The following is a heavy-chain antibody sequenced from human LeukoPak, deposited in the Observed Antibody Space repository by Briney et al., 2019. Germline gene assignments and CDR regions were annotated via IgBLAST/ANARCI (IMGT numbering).Heavy chain of an antibody. CDR3: ASGAKGAFDI. CDR1: GGSISTYY. Sequence: SETLSLTCTVSGGSISTYYWSWIRQPPGRGLEWIAYIYYSGSTSYNPSLKSRVTISVDTSKNQFSLKLSSVTAADTAVYYCASGAKGAFDIWGQGTMVTVSS. CDR2: IYYSGST. J-gene: IGHJ3*02. D-gene: IGHD4/OR15-4a*01. V-gene: IGHV4-59*01.